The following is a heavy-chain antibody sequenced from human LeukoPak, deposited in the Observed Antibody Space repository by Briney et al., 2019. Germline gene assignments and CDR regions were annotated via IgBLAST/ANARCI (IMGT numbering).Heavy chain of an antibody. V-gene: IGHV1-69*05. Sequence: GASVKVSCKASGGTFSSYAISWVRQAPGRGLEWMGRIIPIFGTANYAQKFQGRVTITTDESTGTAYMELSSLRSEDTAVYYCARVTYYYDSSGYPQTYYFDYWGQGTLVTVSS. CDR3: ARVTYYYDSSGYPQTYYFDY. D-gene: IGHD3-22*01. J-gene: IGHJ4*02. CDR2: IIPIFGTA. CDR1: GGTFSSYA.